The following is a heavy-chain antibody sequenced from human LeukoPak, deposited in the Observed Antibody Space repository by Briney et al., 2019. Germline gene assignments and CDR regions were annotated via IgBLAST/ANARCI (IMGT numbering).Heavy chain of an antibody. J-gene: IGHJ4*02. D-gene: IGHD2-2*01. CDR3: AKHHCSSISCHGRSSGDFDY. V-gene: IGHV3-30*18. CDR2: TSYDGSNK. Sequence: GGSLRLSCAVSGFTFSSYGMHWVRQAPGKGLEWVAVTSYDGSNKYYADSLKGRFTISRDNSKNTLYLQMNSLRAEDTAVYYCAKHHCSSISCHGRSSGDFDYWGQGTLVTVSS. CDR1: GFTFSSYG.